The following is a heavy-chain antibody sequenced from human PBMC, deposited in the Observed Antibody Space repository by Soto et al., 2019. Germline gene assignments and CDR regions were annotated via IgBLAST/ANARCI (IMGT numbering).Heavy chain of an antibody. D-gene: IGHD2-15*01. CDR1: VYTFTSYA. CDR2: INAGNGNT. CDR3: ARGYCSGGSCYLAAFDI. J-gene: IGHJ3*02. Sequence: SVKVSCKASVYTFTSYAMHWVRQAPGQRLEWTGWINAGNGNTKYSQKFQGRVTITRDTSASTAYMELSSLRSEDTAVYYCARGYCSGGSCYLAAFDIWGQGTMVT. V-gene: IGHV1-3*01.